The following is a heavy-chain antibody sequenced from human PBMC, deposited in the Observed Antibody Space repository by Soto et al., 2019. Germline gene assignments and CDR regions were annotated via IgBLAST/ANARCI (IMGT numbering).Heavy chain of an antibody. CDR3: ARVLPTTVTTDYYYYGMDV. CDR2: IIPIFATT. J-gene: IGHJ6*02. V-gene: IGHV1-69*01. Sequence: QVQLVQSGAEVKKPGSSVKVSCKASGGTFSSYAISWVRQAPGQGLEWMGGIIPIFATTNYAQKFQGRVTITADESTSTAYMNLSSLRSEDTAVYCCARVLPTTVTTDYYYYGMDVWGRGTTVTVSS. CDR1: GGTFSSYA. D-gene: IGHD4-17*01.